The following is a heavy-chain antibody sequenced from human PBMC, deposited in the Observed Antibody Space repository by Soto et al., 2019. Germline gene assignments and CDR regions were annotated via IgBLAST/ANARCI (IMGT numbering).Heavy chain of an antibody. V-gene: IGHV4-30-4*01. D-gene: IGHD2-2*01. CDR2: IYYSGST. J-gene: IGHJ5*02. CDR1: GGSISSGDYY. Sequence: QVQLQESGPGLVKPSQTLSLTCTVSGGSISSGDYYWSWIRQPPGKGLEWIGYIYYSGSTHYNPSLKSRVTISVDTSKNQFSLKLSSVTAADTAVYYCARGGIYCSSTSCYLDPWGQGTLVTVSS. CDR3: ARGGIYCSSTSCYLDP.